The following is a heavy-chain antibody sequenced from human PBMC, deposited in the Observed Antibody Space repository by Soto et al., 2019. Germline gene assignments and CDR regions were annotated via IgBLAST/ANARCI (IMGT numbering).Heavy chain of an antibody. D-gene: IGHD6-19*01. CDR1: GASVSTPYC. CDR3: AYSTGWYRLDV. CDR2: VYHTGGN. V-gene: IGHV4-4*02. J-gene: IGHJ3*01. Sequence: QVYLQESGPGLVKPSGTLSLTCAVSGASVSTPYCWTWVRQPPGKDLEWIGDVYHTGGNNYNPCLMSRVTISLDKAKNPFSLDMISVTAADTAIYYCAYSTGWYRLDVWGQGTMVIVSS.